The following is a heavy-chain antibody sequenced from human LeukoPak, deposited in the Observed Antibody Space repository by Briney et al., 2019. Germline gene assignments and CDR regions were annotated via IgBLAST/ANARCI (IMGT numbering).Heavy chain of an antibody. CDR3: ARGLAPYQLLLSWRRGSNWFDP. V-gene: IGHV1-8*01. Sequence: ASVKVSCKASGYTFTSYDINWVRQATGQGLEWMGWMNPNSGNTGYAQKFQGRVTMTRNTSISTAYMELSGLRSEDTAVYYCARGLAPYQLLLSWRRGSNWFDPWGQGTLVTVSS. D-gene: IGHD2-2*01. CDR1: GYTFTSYD. CDR2: MNPNSGNT. J-gene: IGHJ5*02.